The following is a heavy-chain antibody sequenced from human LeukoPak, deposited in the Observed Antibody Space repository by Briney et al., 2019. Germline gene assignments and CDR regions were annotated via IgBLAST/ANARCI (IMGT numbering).Heavy chain of an antibody. CDR2: IWYDGSNK. Sequence: HAGGSLRLSCAASGFTFSSYGMHWVRQAPGKGLEWVAVIWYDGSNKYYADSVKGRFTISRDNSKNTLYLQMNSLRAEDTAVYYCARTPGTSHSKGKDYFDYWGQGTLVTVSS. V-gene: IGHV3-33*01. D-gene: IGHD2-2*01. CDR1: GFTFSSYG. CDR3: ARTPGTSHSKGKDYFDY. J-gene: IGHJ4*02.